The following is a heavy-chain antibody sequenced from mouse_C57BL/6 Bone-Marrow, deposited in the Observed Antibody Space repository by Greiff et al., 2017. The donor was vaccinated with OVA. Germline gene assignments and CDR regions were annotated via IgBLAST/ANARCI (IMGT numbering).Heavy chain of an antibody. CDR3: ASTQNYYDYDGGWYFDV. J-gene: IGHJ1*03. Sequence: EVQLQQSGPELVKPGASVKIPCKASGYTFTDYNMDWVKRSHGKSLEWIGDINPNNGGTIYNQKFKGKATLTVDTSSSTAYLEFRCLTSEDTEVYYCASTQNYYDYDGGWYFDVWGKGTTVTVSS. CDR1: GYTFTDYN. CDR2: INPNNGGT. V-gene: IGHV1-18*01. D-gene: IGHD2-4*01.